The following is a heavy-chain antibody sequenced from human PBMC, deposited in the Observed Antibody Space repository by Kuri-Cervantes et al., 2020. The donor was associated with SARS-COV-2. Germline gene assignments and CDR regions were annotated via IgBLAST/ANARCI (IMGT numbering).Heavy chain of an antibody. D-gene: IGHD1-26*01. J-gene: IGHJ4*02. V-gene: IGHV3-69-1*02. CDR1: GFTFSDYY. CDR3: ARASLQEYSGSYFHYFDY. CDR2: ISSSSTI. Sequence: GESLKISCAASGFTFSDYYMNWVRQAPGKGLERVSSISSSSTIYYADSVKGRFTISRDNAKNSLYLQMNSLRAEDTAVYYCARASLQEYSGSYFHYFDYWGQGTLVTVSS.